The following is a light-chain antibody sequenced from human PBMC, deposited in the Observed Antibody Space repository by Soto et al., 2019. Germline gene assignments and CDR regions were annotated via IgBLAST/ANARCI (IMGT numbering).Light chain of an antibody. CDR2: GAS. CDR3: QQYGSSPPRT. J-gene: IGKJ1*01. CDR1: QSVSNDF. V-gene: IGKV3-20*01. Sequence: EIVLTQSPGILSLSPGQRVTLSCRASQSVSNDFLAWYQQKPGQAPRLLIYGASTRATDVPDRFSGSGSGADFTLTISRLEPEDFAVYYCQQYGSSPPRTFGQGTMVEMK.